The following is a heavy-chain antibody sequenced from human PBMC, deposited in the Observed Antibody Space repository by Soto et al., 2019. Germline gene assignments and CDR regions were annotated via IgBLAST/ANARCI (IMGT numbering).Heavy chain of an antibody. CDR2: ISYDGSNK. J-gene: IGHJ4*02. V-gene: IGHV3-30-3*01. CDR3: ATNGEWELLSGLFDY. Sequence: GGSLRLSCAASGFTFSSYAMHWVRQAPGKGLEWVAVISYDGSNKYYADSVKGRFTISRDNSKNTLYLQMNSLRAEDTAVYYCATNGEWELLSGLFDYWGQGTLVTVSS. CDR1: GFTFSSYA. D-gene: IGHD1-26*01.